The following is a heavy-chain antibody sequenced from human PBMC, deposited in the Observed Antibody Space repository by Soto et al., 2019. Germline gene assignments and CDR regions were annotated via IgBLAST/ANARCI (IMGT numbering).Heavy chain of an antibody. CDR2: IYYSGST. D-gene: IGHD4-17*01. J-gene: IGHJ6*02. CDR3: ARVSGGDYYLGMDV. V-gene: IGHV4-59*01. Sequence: SETLSLACTVSGGSISSYYWSWIRQPPGKGLEWIGYIYYSGSTNYNPSLKSRVTISVDTSKNQFSLKLSSVTAADTAVYYCARVSGGDYYLGMDVWGQGTTVTVSS. CDR1: GGSISSYY.